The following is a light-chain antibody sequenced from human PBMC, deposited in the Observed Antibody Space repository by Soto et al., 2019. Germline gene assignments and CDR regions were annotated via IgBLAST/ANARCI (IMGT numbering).Light chain of an antibody. CDR1: NIGSKS. V-gene: IGLV3-21*04. Sequence: SYELTQPPSVSVAPGKTARITCGGNNIGSKSVHWYQQKPGQAPVLVIYYDSDRPSGIPERFSGSNSGNTATLTISSVEAWDEVDYYCLVWDSSSDHHVFGGVTQPTVL. CDR3: LVWDSSSDHHV. J-gene: IGLJ7*01. CDR2: YDS.